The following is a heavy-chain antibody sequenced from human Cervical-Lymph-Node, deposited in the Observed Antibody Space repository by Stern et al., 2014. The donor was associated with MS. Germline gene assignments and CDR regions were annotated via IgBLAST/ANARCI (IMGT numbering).Heavy chain of an antibody. V-gene: IGHV3-21*01. CDR3: ARDYDGNYLTYFEY. J-gene: IGHJ4*02. CDR2: ISSSSSDI. Sequence: EVQLEESGGGLVKPGGSLKLSCAVSGFTFSSYSMNWVRQAPGKVLEWVSSISSSSSDIYYADSVKGRFTISRDNAKNSLSLQMNSLRAEDTAVYYCARDYDGNYLTYFEYWGQGTLVTVSS. CDR1: GFTFSSYS. D-gene: IGHD2/OR15-2a*01.